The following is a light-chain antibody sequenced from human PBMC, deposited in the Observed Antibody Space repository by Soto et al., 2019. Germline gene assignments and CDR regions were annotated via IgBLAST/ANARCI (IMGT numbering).Light chain of an antibody. CDR2: GAS. V-gene: IGKV3-15*01. CDR1: QSVSSN. Sequence: EIVMTQSPATLSVSLGERASLSCRASQSVSSNLAWYQQKPGQAPRLLIYGASTRATGIPARFSGSGSGTDFALTISRLEPEDFAVYYCQQYGSSPVTFGQGTKVDIK. CDR3: QQYGSSPVT. J-gene: IGKJ1*01.